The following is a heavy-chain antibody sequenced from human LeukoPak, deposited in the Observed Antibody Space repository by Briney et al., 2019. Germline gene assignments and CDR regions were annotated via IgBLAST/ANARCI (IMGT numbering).Heavy chain of an antibody. CDR1: GYTFSSYG. D-gene: IGHD4-17*01. CDR3: ARDDYGEPGWFDP. V-gene: IGHV1-18*01. Sequence: GVSVKVSCKASGYTFSSYGISWVRQAPGPGLEWMGWISAYDGNTKYSQKVQDRVTLTTDSSTNTAYLELRSLRSDDTAVYYCARDDYGEPGWFDPWGKGTLVTVSS. CDR2: ISAYDGNT. J-gene: IGHJ5*02.